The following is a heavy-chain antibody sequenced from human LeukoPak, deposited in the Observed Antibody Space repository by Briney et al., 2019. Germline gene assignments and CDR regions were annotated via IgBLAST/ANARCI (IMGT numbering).Heavy chain of an antibody. Sequence: GESLKISCKGSGYSFTSYWIGWVRQMPGKGLEWMGIIYAGDSDTKYRQSLQGQVTISVDKSITTAYLQWSSLKASDTAMYYCARHVYGDPYNWFDHWGQGTLVTVSS. D-gene: IGHD4-17*01. CDR2: IYAGDSDT. CDR1: GYSFTSYW. J-gene: IGHJ5*02. CDR3: ARHVYGDPYNWFDH. V-gene: IGHV5-51*01.